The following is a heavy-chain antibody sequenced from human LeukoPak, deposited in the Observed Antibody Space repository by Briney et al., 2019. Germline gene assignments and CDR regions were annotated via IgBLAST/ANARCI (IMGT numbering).Heavy chain of an antibody. J-gene: IGHJ4*02. CDR1: GGSISNYF. CDR3: ARENRDDGDNRGRFFDY. CDR2: IHASGST. V-gene: IGHV4-4*07. Sequence: SETLSLTCNVAGGSISNYFWSWIRQPAPKRLDWLGRIHASGSTNYSPSLKSRVTMSVDTSTNQFSLKLISVPAADTAIYYCARENRDDGDNRGRFFDYWGQGTLVTVSS. D-gene: IGHD4-17*01.